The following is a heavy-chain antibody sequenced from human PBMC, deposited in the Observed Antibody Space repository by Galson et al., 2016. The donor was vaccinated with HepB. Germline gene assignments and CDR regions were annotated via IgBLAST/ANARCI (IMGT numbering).Heavy chain of an antibody. CDR3: ARAGVSNWPDFDF. CDR2: IWFDGTYK. CDR1: GFHFSGYG. J-gene: IGHJ4*02. Sequence: SLRLSCAASGFHFSGYGMHWVLQAPGKGLEWVALIWFDGTYKYYADSVRGRFTISRDDSMNTVFLQMDSLRAEDTAVYYCARAGVSNWPDFDFWGQGALVTVSS. D-gene: IGHD6-13*01. V-gene: IGHV3-33*01.